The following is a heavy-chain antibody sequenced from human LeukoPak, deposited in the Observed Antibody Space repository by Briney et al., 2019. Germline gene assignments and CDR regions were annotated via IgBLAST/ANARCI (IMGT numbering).Heavy chain of an antibody. J-gene: IGHJ3*02. V-gene: IGHV4-59*01. Sequence: SETLSLTCTVSGGSISSYYWSWIRQPPGKGLEWIGYIYYSGSTNYNPSLKSRVTISVDTSKNQFSLKLRSVTAADTAVYYCARDTRDAFDIWGQGTMVTVSS. CDR1: GGSISSYY. CDR3: ARDTRDAFDI. CDR2: IYYSGST.